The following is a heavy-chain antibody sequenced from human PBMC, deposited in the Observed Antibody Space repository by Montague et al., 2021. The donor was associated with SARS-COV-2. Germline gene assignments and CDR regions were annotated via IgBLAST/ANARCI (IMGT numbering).Heavy chain of an antibody. CDR3: ARRRLDFYDSRHWFDP. J-gene: IGHJ5*02. D-gene: IGHD3-22*01. Sequence: SETLSLTCTVSGGSMYIYGSHYYWDWIRQPPGKGLEWIGTIFYTGSTIYNSSLKSRVTISIDTSKNQHSLELNSVTAADTAVYYCARRRLDFYDSRHWFDPWGQGALVTVPS. CDR2: IFYTGST. V-gene: IGHV4-39*01. CDR1: GGSMYIYGSHYY.